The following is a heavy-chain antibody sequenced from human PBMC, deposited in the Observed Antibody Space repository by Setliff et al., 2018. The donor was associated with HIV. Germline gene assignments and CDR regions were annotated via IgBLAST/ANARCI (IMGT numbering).Heavy chain of an antibody. V-gene: IGHV4-30-4*08. CDR3: ARAPLSRLRSYYYYYGMDV. J-gene: IGHJ6*02. Sequence: PSETLSLTCTVSGGSISSGDYYWSWIRQPPGKGLEWIGSIYHSGSIYYNPSLKSRVTISIDTSKNQFSLKLSSVTAADTAVYYCARAPLSRLRSYYYYYGMDVWGQGTTVTVSS. D-gene: IGHD4-17*01. CDR2: IYHSGSI. CDR1: GGSISSGDYY.